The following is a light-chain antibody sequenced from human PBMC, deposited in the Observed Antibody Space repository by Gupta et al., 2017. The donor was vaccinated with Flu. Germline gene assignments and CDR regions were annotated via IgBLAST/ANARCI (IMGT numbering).Light chain of an antibody. J-gene: IGKJ4*01. V-gene: IGKV3D-15*01. CDR3: QQYNNWPLT. CDR2: GAS. CDR1: QSVSNN. Sequence: EIVMTQSPATLSVSPGERATLSCRASQSVSNNLAWYQQKPGQAPRLLTYGASTRATGIPARFSGSGSGTEFTLTISSLQSEDFAVYHCQQYNNWPLTFGGGTKVEIK.